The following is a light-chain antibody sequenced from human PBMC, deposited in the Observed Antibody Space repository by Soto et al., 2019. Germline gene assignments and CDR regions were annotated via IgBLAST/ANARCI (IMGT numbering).Light chain of an antibody. CDR1: SSNIGSNT. J-gene: IGLJ2*01. CDR2: SSN. Sequence: QSVLTQPPSASGTPGQRVTISCSGSSSNIGSNTVNWYQHLPGTAPKLLIYSSNQRPSGVPDRFSGSKSGTSASLAISGLQSEDEADYYCAAWDDSLNGPVFGGGTQLTVL. CDR3: AAWDDSLNGPV. V-gene: IGLV1-44*01.